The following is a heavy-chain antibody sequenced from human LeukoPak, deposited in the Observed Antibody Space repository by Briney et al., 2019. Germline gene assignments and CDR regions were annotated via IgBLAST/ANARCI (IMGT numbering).Heavy chain of an antibody. CDR2: INPNSGDT. D-gene: IGHD6-19*01. V-gene: IGHV1-2*06. CDR3: ARAGYNTGWYPFDY. Sequence: ASVKVSCKASGYTFTGYYIHWVRQAPGQGLAWMGRINPNSGDTNYPQRFQGRVTLTRDTSINTTYMELSRLKSDDTAVYYCARAGYNTGWYPFDYWGQGILVTVSS. CDR1: GYTFTGYY. J-gene: IGHJ4*02.